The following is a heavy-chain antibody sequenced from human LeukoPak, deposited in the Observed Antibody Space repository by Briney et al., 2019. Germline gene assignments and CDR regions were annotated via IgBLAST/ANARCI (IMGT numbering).Heavy chain of an antibody. CDR2: ISYSGST. D-gene: IGHD3-10*01. Sequence: SQTLSLTCTFSAGSISSGDYYWSWIRQPPGKGLEWIGYISYSGSTYHNPSLKSRVTISSDTSKSQFSLKLSSVIAADTAVYYCASNYYGSGSYGFYFDYWGQGTLVTVSS. V-gene: IGHV4-30-4*01. J-gene: IGHJ4*02. CDR3: ASNYYGSGSYGFYFDY. CDR1: AGSISSGDYY.